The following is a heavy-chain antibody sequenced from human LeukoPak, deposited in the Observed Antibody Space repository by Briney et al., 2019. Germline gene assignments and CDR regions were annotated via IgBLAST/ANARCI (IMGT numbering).Heavy chain of an antibody. D-gene: IGHD3-10*01. J-gene: IGHJ5*02. CDR3: ARVASGSYNWFDP. Sequence: GGSLRLSCAASGFTFSRYWMHWVRQAPKKGLVWVSRINTDGSRTTYADSVKGRFTISRDNAKNTVYLQMNSLRAEDTAVYYCARVASGSYNWFDPWGQGTLVTVSS. V-gene: IGHV3-74*01. CDR2: INTDGSRT. CDR1: GFTFSRYW.